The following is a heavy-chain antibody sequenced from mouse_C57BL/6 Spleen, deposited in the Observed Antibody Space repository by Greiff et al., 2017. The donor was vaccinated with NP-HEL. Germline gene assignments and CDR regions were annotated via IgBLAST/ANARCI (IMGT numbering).Heavy chain of an antibody. J-gene: IGHJ4*01. CDR2: INPNYGTT. CDR3: AYGNYVGYYAMDY. CDR1: GYSFTDYN. V-gene: IGHV1-39*01. D-gene: IGHD2-10*02. Sequence: VQLQQSGPELVKPGASVKISCKASGYSFTDYNMNWVKQSNGKSLEWIGVINPNYGTTSYNQKFKGKATLTVDQSSSAAYMQLNSLTSEDSAVYYCAYGNYVGYYAMDYWGQGTSVTVSS.